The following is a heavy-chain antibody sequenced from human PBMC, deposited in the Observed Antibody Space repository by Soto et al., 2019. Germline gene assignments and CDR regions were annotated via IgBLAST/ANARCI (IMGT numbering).Heavy chain of an antibody. CDR2: IIPIFGTA. D-gene: IGHD6-19*01. V-gene: IGHV1-69*13. J-gene: IGHJ5*02. Sequence: GASVKVSCKASGGTFSSYAISWVRQAPGQGLEWMGGIIPIFGTANYAQKFQGRVTITADESTSTAYMELSSLRSEDTAEYYCVRAWIAVAGTPLMGFDPWGQGTLVTISS. CDR3: VRAWIAVAGTPLMGFDP. CDR1: GGTFSSYA.